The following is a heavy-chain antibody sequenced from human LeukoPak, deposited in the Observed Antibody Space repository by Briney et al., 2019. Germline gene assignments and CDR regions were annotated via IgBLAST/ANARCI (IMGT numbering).Heavy chain of an antibody. D-gene: IGHD3-10*01. V-gene: IGHV3-7*01. CDR3: ARVGRGLGY. CDR1: GFTFGSYW. J-gene: IGHJ4*02. Sequence: PGGSLRLSCSASGFTFGSYWMSWVRQAPGKGLEWVAHIKQDESERHYVDSVKGRFTISRDNAKNSLYLQMNSLRPEDTAVYFCARVGRGLGYWGQGTLVTVSS. CDR2: IKQDESER.